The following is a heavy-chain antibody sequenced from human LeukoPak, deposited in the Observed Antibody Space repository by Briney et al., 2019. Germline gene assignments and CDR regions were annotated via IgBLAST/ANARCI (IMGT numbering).Heavy chain of an antibody. CDR2: ISYDGSNK. Sequence: PGGSLRLSCAASGFTFSSYAMHWVRQAPGKGLEWVAVISYDGSNKYYADSVKGRFTISRDNSKNTLYLQMNSLRAEDTAVYCCASGSQAQGDFDYWGQGTLVTVSS. J-gene: IGHJ4*02. CDR1: GFTFSSYA. CDR3: ASGSQAQGDFDY. V-gene: IGHV3-30*04. D-gene: IGHD5-12*01.